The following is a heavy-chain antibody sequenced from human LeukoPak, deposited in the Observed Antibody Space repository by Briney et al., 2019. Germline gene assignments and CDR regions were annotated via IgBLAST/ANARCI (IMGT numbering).Heavy chain of an antibody. CDR3: ARERYGST. CDR2: ITLSSSTI. V-gene: IGHV3-48*01. Sequence: PGGSLRLSCAASGFTFSSYSMNWVRQAPGKGLEWISYITLSSSTIYYADSVKGRFTISRDNAKNSLYLQMNSLRAEDTAVYYCARERYGSTWGQGTLVTVSS. CDR1: GFTFSSYS. D-gene: IGHD6-13*01. J-gene: IGHJ5*02.